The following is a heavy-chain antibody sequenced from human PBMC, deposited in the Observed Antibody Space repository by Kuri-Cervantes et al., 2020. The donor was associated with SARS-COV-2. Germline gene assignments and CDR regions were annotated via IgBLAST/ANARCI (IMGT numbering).Heavy chain of an antibody. CDR3: AKKGVGSSTSTVYYYYYMDV. J-gene: IGHJ6*03. V-gene: IGHV3-23*01. CDR2: ISGSGGST. CDR1: GFTFSSYA. Sequence: GGSLRLSCAASGFTFSSYAMSWVRQAPGKGLEWVSAISGSGGSTYYADSVKGRFTISRDNSKNTLYLQMNSPRAEDTAVYYCAKKGVGSSTSTVYYYYYMDVWGKGTTVTVSS. D-gene: IGHD2-2*01.